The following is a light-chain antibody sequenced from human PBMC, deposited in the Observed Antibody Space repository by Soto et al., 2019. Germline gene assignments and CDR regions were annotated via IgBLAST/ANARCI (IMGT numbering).Light chain of an antibody. V-gene: IGKV3-20*01. Sequence: ESVLTQSPGTLSWSPGERATLSCRASQSVSSNSLAWYQQKPGQAPRLLIYGASSRATGTPDRFSGSGSGKDFTLTISRLEPEDFAVYYCQQFGGSPPSWTFGQGTKVEI. CDR1: QSVSSNS. CDR2: GAS. CDR3: QQFGGSPPSWT. J-gene: IGKJ1*01.